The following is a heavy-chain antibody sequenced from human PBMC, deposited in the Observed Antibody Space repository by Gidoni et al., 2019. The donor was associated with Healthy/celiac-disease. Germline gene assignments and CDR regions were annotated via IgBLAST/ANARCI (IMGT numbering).Heavy chain of an antibody. J-gene: IGHJ6*02. CDR3: AKEGWLQLKVYYYYGMDV. CDR1: GFTVSSYA. CDR2: ISGSGGST. D-gene: IGHD5-12*01. Sequence: EVQLLESGGGLVQPGGSLRLSCAASGFTVSSYAMSWVRQAPGKGLEWVSAISGSGGSTYYADSVKGRFTISRDNSKNTLYLQMNSLRAEDTAVYYCAKEGWLQLKVYYYYGMDVWGQGTTVTVSS. V-gene: IGHV3-23*01.